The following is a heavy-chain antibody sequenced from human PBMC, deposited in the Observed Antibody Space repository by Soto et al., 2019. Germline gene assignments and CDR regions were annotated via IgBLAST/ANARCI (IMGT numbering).Heavy chain of an antibody. CDR1: GFTFSSYA. J-gene: IGHJ4*02. V-gene: IGHV3-64D*06. CDR3: ARDLTGTTGGY. CDR2: ISSNGGST. Sequence: PGGSLRLSCSASGFTFSSYAMHWVRQAPGKGLEYVSAISSNGGSTYYADSVKGRFTISRDNSKNTLYLQMSSLRAEDTAVYYCARDLTGTTGGYWGQGTLVTVSS. D-gene: IGHD1-20*01.